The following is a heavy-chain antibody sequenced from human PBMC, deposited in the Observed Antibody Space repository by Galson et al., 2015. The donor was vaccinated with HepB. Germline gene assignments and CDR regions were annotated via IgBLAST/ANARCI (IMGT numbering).Heavy chain of an antibody. CDR3: ARVADADYGDHSHFDY. CDR1: GFTFSDYY. Sequence: SLRLSCAASGFTFSDYYMSWSRQAPGKGLEWVSYISSSSTYTNYADSVTGRFTISRDNAKKSLYLQINSLRAEDTAVYYCARVADADYGDHSHFDYWGQGTLVTVSS. D-gene: IGHD4-17*01. CDR2: ISSSSTYT. V-gene: IGHV3-11*06. J-gene: IGHJ4*02.